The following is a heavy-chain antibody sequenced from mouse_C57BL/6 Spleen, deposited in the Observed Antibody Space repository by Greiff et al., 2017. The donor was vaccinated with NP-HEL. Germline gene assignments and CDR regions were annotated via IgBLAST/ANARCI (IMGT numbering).Heavy chain of an antibody. D-gene: IGHD1-1*01. V-gene: IGHV1-7*01. Sequence: QVQLKESGAELAKPGASVKLSCTASGYTFTSYWMHWVKQRPGQGLEWIGYINPSSGYTKYNQKFKDKATLTADKSSSTAYIQLSSLTYEDSAVYYCARSYYGSSWVYVDYWGQGTTLTVSS. CDR3: ARSYYGSSWVYVDY. CDR1: GYTFTSYW. J-gene: IGHJ2*01. CDR2: INPSSGYT.